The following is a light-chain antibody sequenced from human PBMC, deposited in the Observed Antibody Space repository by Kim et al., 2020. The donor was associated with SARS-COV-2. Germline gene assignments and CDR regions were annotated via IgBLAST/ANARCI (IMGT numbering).Light chain of an antibody. CDR3: QAWDSSSAFVV. CDR2: QDS. J-gene: IGLJ2*01. V-gene: IGLV3-1*01. CDR1: KLGDKY. Sequence: PGQTASITCSVDKLGDKYACWYQQKPGQSPVLVIYQDSKRPSGIPERFSGSNSGNTATLTISGTQAMDEADYYCQAWDSSSAFVVFGGGTQLTVL.